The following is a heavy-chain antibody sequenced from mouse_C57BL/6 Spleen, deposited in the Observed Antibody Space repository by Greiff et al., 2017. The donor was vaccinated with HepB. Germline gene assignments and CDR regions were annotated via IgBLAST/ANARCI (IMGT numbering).Heavy chain of an antibody. D-gene: IGHD3-2*02. CDR1: GYTFTSYW. Sequence: QVQLQQPGAELVKPGASVKMSCKASGYTFTSYWITWVKQRPGQGLEWIGDIYPGSGSTNYNEKFKSKATLTVDTSSSTAYMQLSSLTSEDSAVYYCARGQLRLRTWFAYWGQGTLVTVSA. CDR2: IYPGSGST. V-gene: IGHV1-55*01. J-gene: IGHJ3*01. CDR3: ARGQLRLRTWFAY.